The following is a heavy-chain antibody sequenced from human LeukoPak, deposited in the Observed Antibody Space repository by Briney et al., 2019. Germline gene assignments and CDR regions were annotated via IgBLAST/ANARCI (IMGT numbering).Heavy chain of an antibody. CDR1: GFTFSSYG. CDR3: AKLHGYSYGYVFDY. CDR2: ISYDGSNK. Sequence: GGPLRLSCAASGFTFSSYGMHWVRQAPGKGLEWVAVISYDGSNKYYADSVKGRFTISRDNSKNTLYLQMNSLRAEDTAVYYCAKLHGYSYGYVFDYWGQGTLVTVSS. D-gene: IGHD5-18*01. J-gene: IGHJ4*02. V-gene: IGHV3-30*18.